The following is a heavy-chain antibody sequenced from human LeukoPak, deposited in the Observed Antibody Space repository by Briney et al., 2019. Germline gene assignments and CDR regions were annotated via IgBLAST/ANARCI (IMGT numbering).Heavy chain of an antibody. J-gene: IGHJ4*02. CDR2: ISGSGGST. D-gene: IGHD2-2*01. V-gene: IGHV3-23*01. CDR3: AKFYDCSSTSCSYYFDY. Sequence: PGGSLRLSCAASGFTFSSYAMSWVRQAPGKGLEWVSAISGSGGSTYYADSVKGRFTISRDNSKNTLYLQMNSLRAEDTAVYYCAKFYDCSSTSCSYYFDYWGQGTLVTVSS. CDR1: GFTFSSYA.